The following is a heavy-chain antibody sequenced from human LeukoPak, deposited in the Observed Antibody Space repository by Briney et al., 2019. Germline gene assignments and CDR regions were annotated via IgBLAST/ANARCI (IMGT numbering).Heavy chain of an antibody. J-gene: IGHJ3*02. CDR2: IYPGDSDT. V-gene: IGHV5-51*01. D-gene: IGHD5-12*01. CDR1: GYSFTSCW. Sequence: GESLKISCKGSGYSFTSCWIGWVRQMPGKGLEWMGIIYPGDSDTRYSPSFQGQVTISADKSISTAYLQWSSLKASDTAMYYCASRRGYSGYARIDAFDIWGQGTMVTVSS. CDR3: ASRRGYSGYARIDAFDI.